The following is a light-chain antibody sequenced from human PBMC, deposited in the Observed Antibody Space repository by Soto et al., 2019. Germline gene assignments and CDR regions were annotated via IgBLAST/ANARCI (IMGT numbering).Light chain of an antibody. CDR1: QSVSSS. J-gene: IGKJ1*01. Sequence: EIVMTQSPATLSVSPGERATLSCRASQSVSSSLAWYQQRPGQAPRLLIYGASTRATGIPARFSGSGPGTEFTLTISSLQSEDFAVYYCQQYNNWPPWTFGQGTKV. V-gene: IGKV3-15*01. CDR3: QQYNNWPPWT. CDR2: GAS.